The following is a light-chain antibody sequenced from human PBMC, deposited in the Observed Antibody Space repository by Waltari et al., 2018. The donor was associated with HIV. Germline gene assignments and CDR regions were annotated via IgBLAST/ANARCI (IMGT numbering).Light chain of an antibody. J-gene: IGKJ5*01. CDR1: QSIGSW. Sequence: DIQMTQSPSTLSASVGDRVTITCRASQSIGSWLAWYQQKPGKAPNLLIYKASSLESGVPSRFSGSGSGTEFTLTISSLQPDDFATYYCQQYNSYPITFGQGTRLEIK. CDR3: QQYNSYPIT. CDR2: KAS. V-gene: IGKV1-5*03.